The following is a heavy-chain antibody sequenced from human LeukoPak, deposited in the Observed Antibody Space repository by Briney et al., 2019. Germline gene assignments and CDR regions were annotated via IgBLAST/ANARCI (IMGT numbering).Heavy chain of an antibody. V-gene: IGHV5-51*01. D-gene: IGHD3-3*01. Sequence: GESLQISCKGSGYSFTSYWIGWVRQMPGKGLEWMGIIYPGDSDTGYSPSFQGQVTISADKSISTAYLQWSSLKASDTAMYYCARHRGEDYDFWSGYYTGSEKYYFDYWGQGTLVTVSS. CDR2: IYPGDSDT. CDR3: ARHRGEDYDFWSGYYTGSEKYYFDY. J-gene: IGHJ4*02. CDR1: GYSFTSYW.